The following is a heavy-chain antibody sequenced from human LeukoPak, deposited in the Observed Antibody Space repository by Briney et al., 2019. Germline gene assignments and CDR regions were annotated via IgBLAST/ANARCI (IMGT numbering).Heavy chain of an antibody. CDR3: ARTTWPTNWFDT. D-gene: IGHD2/OR15-2a*01. CDR1: GDSISDYY. V-gene: IGHV4-4*07. CDR2: MYTRGST. Sequence: SETLSLTCTVSGDSISDYYWSWIRQPAGKGLEWIGRMYTRGSTDYNPSLKSRVTISIDTSKNQFSLRLSSVTAADTAVYFCARTTWPTNWFDTWGQGTLVTVSS. J-gene: IGHJ5*02.